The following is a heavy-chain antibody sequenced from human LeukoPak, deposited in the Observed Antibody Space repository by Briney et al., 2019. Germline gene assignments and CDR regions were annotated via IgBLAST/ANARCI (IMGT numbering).Heavy chain of an antibody. D-gene: IGHD2-2*02. Sequence: SGGSLRLSCAASGFTFSSYWMHWVRQAPGKGLVWVSRINSDGSSTSYADSVKGRFTISRDNAKNTLYLQMNSLGAEDTAVYYCARDRTCSSTSCYNFDYWGQGTLVTVSS. CDR1: GFTFSSYW. V-gene: IGHV3-74*01. J-gene: IGHJ4*02. CDR3: ARDRTCSSTSCYNFDY. CDR2: INSDGSST.